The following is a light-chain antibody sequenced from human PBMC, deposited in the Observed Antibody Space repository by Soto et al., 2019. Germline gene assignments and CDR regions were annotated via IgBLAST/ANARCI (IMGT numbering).Light chain of an antibody. CDR1: SEHSNYA. V-gene: IGLV4-69*01. CDR2: VNSDGSH. Sequence: QLVLTQSPSASASLGAAVKFTCTLSSEHSNYAIAWHQQHPEKGPRFVMRVNSDGSHTKGDGIPDRFSGSSSGAERYLTVSSLQSEDEADYYCQTWGTGIRVFGGGTKLTVL. CDR3: QTWGTGIRV. J-gene: IGLJ3*02.